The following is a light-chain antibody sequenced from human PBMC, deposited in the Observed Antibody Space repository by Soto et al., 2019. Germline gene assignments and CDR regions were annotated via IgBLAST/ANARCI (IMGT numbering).Light chain of an antibody. J-gene: IGLJ2*01. CDR2: ANS. Sequence: QSVLSQPPSVSWAPGQSVTISCTGSGANIGAGFEVHLYQQLPGRAPKLLIYANSDRPSGVPDRFFGSRSGTSASLAITRLQAEDEADYYCQSYDSGLSAVLFGGGTKVTVL. V-gene: IGLV1-40*01. CDR3: QSYDSGLSAVL. CDR1: GANIGAGFE.